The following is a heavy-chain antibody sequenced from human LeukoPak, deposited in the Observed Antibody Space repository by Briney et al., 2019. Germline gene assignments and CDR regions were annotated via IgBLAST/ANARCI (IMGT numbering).Heavy chain of an antibody. D-gene: IGHD2-15*01. V-gene: IGHV3-72*01. CDR2: SRNKANGYTT. CDR3: ASVVEGSDYFGMDV. CDR1: GFTFSSFS. Sequence: PGGSLRLSCAASGFTFSSFSMNWVRQAPGKGLEWVGRSRNKANGYTTEYAASVKGRFTVSRDDSKNSLYLQMNSLKTGDTAVYYCASVVEGSDYFGMDVWGQGTTVTVSS. J-gene: IGHJ6*02.